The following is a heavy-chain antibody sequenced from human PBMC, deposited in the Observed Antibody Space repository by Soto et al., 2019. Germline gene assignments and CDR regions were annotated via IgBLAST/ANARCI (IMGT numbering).Heavy chain of an antibody. Sequence: QVQLVQSWTEVKKPGASVKVSCKASGYTFTGYYMHWVRQAPGQGLEWMGWINPNSGGTNYAQKCKGRVTMTRDTSISTAYMERSRLRSDDTAVYYCARDRIHFEYSSSGTRYYFDYWGQGTLVTVSS. D-gene: IGHD6-6*01. CDR2: INPNSGGT. V-gene: IGHV1-2*02. CDR3: ARDRIHFEYSSSGTRYYFDY. CDR1: GYTFTGYY. J-gene: IGHJ4*02.